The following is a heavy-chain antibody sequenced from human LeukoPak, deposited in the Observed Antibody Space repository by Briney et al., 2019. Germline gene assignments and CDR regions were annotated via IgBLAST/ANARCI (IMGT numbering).Heavy chain of an antibody. Sequence: KPSETLSLTCAVYGGSFSGYYWSWIRQPPGKGLEWIGEINHSGSTNYNPSLNSRVTISVDTSKNQFSLKLSSVTAADTAVYYCAREKRITMVRGVINWFDPWGQGTLVTVSS. CDR3: AREKRITMVRGVINWFDP. D-gene: IGHD3-10*01. V-gene: IGHV4-34*01. CDR1: GGSFSGYY. J-gene: IGHJ5*02. CDR2: INHSGST.